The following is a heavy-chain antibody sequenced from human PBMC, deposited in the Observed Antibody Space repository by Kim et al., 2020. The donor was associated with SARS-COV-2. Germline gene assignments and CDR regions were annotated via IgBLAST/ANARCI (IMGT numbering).Heavy chain of an antibody. J-gene: IGHJ4*02. V-gene: IGHV3-23*01. CDR1: GFTFSSYA. CDR3: AKGGLYSSSWYLDY. D-gene: IGHD6-13*01. Sequence: GGSLRLSCAASGFTFSSYAMSWVRQAPGKGLEWVSAISGSGGSTYYADSVKGRFTISRDNSKNTLYLQMNSLRAEDTAVYYCAKGGLYSSSWYLDYWGQGTLVTVSS. CDR2: ISGSGGST.